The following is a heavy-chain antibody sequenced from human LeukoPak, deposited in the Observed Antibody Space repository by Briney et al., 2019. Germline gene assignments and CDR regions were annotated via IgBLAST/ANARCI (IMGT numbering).Heavy chain of an antibody. CDR2: IRNDGSNE. CDR1: GFTFSNYG. J-gene: IGHJ5*02. Sequence: GGSLRLSCAASGFTFSNYGIHWVRQAPGKGLEWVAFIRNDGSNEYYADSVKGRFTISTDNSKSTLYLQMNSLRGDDTAVYYCARVGSSWYPPDNWFDPWGQGTLVTVSS. D-gene: IGHD6-13*01. V-gene: IGHV3-30*02. CDR3: ARVGSSWYPPDNWFDP.